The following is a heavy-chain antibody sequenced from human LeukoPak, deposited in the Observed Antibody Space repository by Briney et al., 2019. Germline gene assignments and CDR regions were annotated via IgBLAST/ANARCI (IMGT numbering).Heavy chain of an antibody. CDR3: ARDWGREYYYDSSGYLDY. Sequence: GASVKVSCKASGYTFTSYAMHWVRQAPGQRLEWMGWINAGNGNTKYSQKFQGRVTITRDTSASTAYMELSSLRSEDTAVYYCARDWGREYYYDSSGYLDYWGQGTLVTVSS. CDR2: INAGNGNT. J-gene: IGHJ4*02. D-gene: IGHD3-22*01. V-gene: IGHV1-3*01. CDR1: GYTFTSYA.